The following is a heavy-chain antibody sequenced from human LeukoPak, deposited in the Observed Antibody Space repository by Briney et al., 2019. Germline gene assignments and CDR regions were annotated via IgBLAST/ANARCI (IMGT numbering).Heavy chain of an antibody. V-gene: IGHV3-64*02. Sequence: PGGSLRLSCAASGFTFSSYAMHWVRQAPGKGLEYVSAISSNGGSTYYADSVKGRFTISRDNSKNTLYLQMGSLTAEDMAVYYCARGGRAAGFDYWGQGTLVTVSS. CDR1: GFTFSSYA. CDR2: ISSNGGST. J-gene: IGHJ4*02. D-gene: IGHD6-13*01. CDR3: ARGGRAAGFDY.